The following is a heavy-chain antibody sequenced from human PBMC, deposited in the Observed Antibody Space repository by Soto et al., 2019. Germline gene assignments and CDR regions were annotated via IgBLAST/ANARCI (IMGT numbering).Heavy chain of an antibody. Sequence: EVQLVESGGGLVQPGGSLRLSCAGSGFTFSNYWMHWVRQAPGKGLECVSRIDHDGPTDYADSVRGRFTISRDNAENTLYLQMNSLRPEDTAVYYGVRDSHGDYWGQGTLVTVSS. CDR2: IDHDGPT. CDR3: VRDSHGDY. CDR1: GFTFSNYW. V-gene: IGHV3-74*01. J-gene: IGHJ4*02.